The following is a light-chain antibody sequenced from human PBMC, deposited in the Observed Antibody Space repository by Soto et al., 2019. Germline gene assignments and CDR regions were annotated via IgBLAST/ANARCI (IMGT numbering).Light chain of an antibody. V-gene: IGKV3-15*01. CDR1: QSVSSY. Sequence: EKVMTQSPATLSMSPGERATLSCRASQSVSSYLAWYQQKPGQAPRLLIYGASTRATGIPARFSGSGSGTECTRTISSLQAEGFAVYYCHQYNSWASWTFGHGTKEEIK. CDR3: HQYNSWASWT. CDR2: GAS. J-gene: IGKJ1*01.